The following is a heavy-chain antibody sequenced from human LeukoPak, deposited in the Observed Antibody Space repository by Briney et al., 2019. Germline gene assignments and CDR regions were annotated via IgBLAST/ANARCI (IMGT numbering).Heavy chain of an antibody. Sequence: ASVKVSCKASGYTFTGYYMHWVRQAPGQGLEWMGWINPNSGGTNYAQKFQGRVTMTRDTSISTAYMELSRLRSDDTAVYYCARQTGTTMARVDYWGQGTLVTVSS. V-gene: IGHV1-2*02. D-gene: IGHD3-10*01. J-gene: IGHJ4*02. CDR3: ARQTGTTMARVDY. CDR2: INPNSGGT. CDR1: GYTFTGYY.